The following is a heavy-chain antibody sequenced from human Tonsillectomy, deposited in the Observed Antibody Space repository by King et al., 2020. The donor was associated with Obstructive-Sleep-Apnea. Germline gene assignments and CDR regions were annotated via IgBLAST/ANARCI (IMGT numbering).Heavy chain of an antibody. D-gene: IGHD3-10*01. V-gene: IGHV3-72*01. CDR3: TRAHYGSGSYGMDV. CDR1: GFTFSNHY. J-gene: IGHJ6*02. Sequence: VQLVESGGGLVQPGGSLRLSCAVSGFTFSNHYIDWVRQAPGKGLEWDGRTRNKANSFTTEYAASVKGRFTISRDDSNNSLYLQMNSLKTEDTAVYYCTRAHYGSGSYGMDVWGQGTTVTVSS. CDR2: TRNKANSFTT.